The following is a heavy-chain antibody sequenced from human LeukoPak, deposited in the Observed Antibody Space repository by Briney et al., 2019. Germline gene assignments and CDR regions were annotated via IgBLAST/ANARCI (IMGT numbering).Heavy chain of an antibody. CDR2: ISGHNGHT. Sequence: GASVKVSCKASGYTFTSYGISWLRQAPGQGLEWMGWISGHNGHTNYAQKLQGRVSMNTDTSTTTAYMELRSLRSDGTAVYYCARYPSDYDILTGYPDSWGQGTLVTVSS. V-gene: IGHV1-18*01. CDR3: ARYPSDYDILTGYPDS. D-gene: IGHD3-9*01. CDR1: GYTFTSYG. J-gene: IGHJ4*02.